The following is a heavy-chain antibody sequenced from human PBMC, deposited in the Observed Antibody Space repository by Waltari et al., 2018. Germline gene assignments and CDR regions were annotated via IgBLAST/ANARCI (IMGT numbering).Heavy chain of an antibody. Sequence: EVQLVESGGGLVQPGGSLRLPCAASGFTFSSYEMNWVPQAPGKGLEWVSYISSSGSTIYYADSVKGRFTISRDNAKSSLYLQMNSLRAEDTAVYYCARECCSSTSPDIDYWGQGTLVTVSS. CDR2: ISSSGSTI. CDR3: ARECCSSTSPDIDY. J-gene: IGHJ4*02. CDR1: GFTFSSYE. D-gene: IGHD2-2*01. V-gene: IGHV3-48*03.